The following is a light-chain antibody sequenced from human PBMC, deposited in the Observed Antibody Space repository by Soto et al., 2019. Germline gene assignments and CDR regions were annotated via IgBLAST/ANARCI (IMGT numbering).Light chain of an antibody. J-gene: IGKJ4*01. V-gene: IGKV1-9*01. Sequence: DIQLTHSPSSLSASVGDRVTITCRASQGISSYLAWYQQKPGKAPKLLVYAASTLQSGVPSRFSGSGSGTDFTLTISSLQPEDFATYYCQQLSTYPLTFGGGTKVDIK. CDR1: QGISSY. CDR2: AAS. CDR3: QQLSTYPLT.